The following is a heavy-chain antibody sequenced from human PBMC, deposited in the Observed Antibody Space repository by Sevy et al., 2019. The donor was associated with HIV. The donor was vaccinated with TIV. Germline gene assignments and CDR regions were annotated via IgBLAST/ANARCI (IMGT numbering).Heavy chain of an antibody. CDR1: GDSISTYY. J-gene: IGHJ4*02. D-gene: IGHD5-18*01. CDR2: IYYSGST. Sequence: SETLSLTCTVSGDSISTYYWSWIRQPPGKGLEWIGYIYYSGSTNYNTSLKSRVTISLDKSKNQFSLKLNSVAAAETAVYYCARGIYSYGYWREFDYWGQGILVTVSS. V-gene: IGHV4-59*01. CDR3: ARGIYSYGYWREFDY.